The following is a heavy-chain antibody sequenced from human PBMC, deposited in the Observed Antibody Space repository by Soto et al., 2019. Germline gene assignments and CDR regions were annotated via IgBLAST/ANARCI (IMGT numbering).Heavy chain of an antibody. CDR3: ARLRGYSYGRDYYYYYMDV. D-gene: IGHD5-18*01. V-gene: IGHV4-39*01. Sequence: LTCTVSGGSISSSSYYWGWIRQPPGKGLEWIGSIYYSGSTYYNPSLKSRVTISVDTSKNQFSLKLSSVTAADTAVYYCARLRGYSYGRDYYYYYMDVWGKGTTVTVSS. CDR2: IYYSGST. J-gene: IGHJ6*03. CDR1: GGSISSSSYY.